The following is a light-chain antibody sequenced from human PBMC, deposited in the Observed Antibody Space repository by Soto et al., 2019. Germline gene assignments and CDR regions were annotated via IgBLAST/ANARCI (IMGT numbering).Light chain of an antibody. CDR2: GAY. CDR1: ERIMENY. V-gene: IGKV3-20*01. J-gene: IGKJ1*01. Sequence: EIVLTQSPGTLSVSPGERATLSCRASERIMENYLAWYQHKAGQSPRLLIYGAYSRPTGIPDRFSGSGSGTDFNLTVNRLEPEDFAVYYCQQYVGSPGTFGQGLKVEIK. CDR3: QQYVGSPGT.